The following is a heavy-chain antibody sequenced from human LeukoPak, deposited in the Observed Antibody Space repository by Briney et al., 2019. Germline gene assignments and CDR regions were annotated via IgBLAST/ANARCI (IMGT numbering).Heavy chain of an antibody. CDR3: ARISNWYGY. V-gene: IGHV7-4-1*02. J-gene: IGHJ4*02. D-gene: IGHD1-20*01. CDR1: GYTFTGYY. Sequence: ASVKVSCKASGYTFTGYYMHWVRQAPGQGLEWMGWINTKTGNPTYAQGFTGRFVFSLDTSVNTAYLQISSLKAEDTAMYYCARISNWYGYWGQGTLVTVSS. CDR2: INTKTGNP.